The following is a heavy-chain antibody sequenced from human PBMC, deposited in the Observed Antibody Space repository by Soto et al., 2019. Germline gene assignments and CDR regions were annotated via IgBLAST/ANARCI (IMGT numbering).Heavy chain of an antibody. CDR1: GYSFTSYW. D-gene: IGHD3-22*01. CDR3: ATTESDYYDSSGSGY. Sequence: GESLKISCKGSGYSFTSYWISCVRQMPGKGLEWMGRIDPSDSYTNYSPSFQGHVTISADKSISTAYLQWSSLKASDTAMYYCATTESDYYDSSGSGYWGQGTLVTVSS. CDR2: IDPSDSYT. J-gene: IGHJ4*02. V-gene: IGHV5-10-1*01.